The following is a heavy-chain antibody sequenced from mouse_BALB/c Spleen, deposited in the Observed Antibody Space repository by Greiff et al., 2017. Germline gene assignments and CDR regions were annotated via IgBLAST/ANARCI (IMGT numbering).Heavy chain of an antibody. CDR3: ARRNGNYGIGYYAMDY. J-gene: IGHJ4*01. D-gene: IGHD2-1*01. CDR2: IDTSDSYT. V-gene: IGHV1-69*01. CDR1: GYTFTDYW. Sequence: QVQLQQPGAELVMPGASVKMSCKASGYTFTDYWMHWVKQRPGQGLEWIGAIDTSDSYTSYNQKFKGKATLTVDESSSTAYMQLSSLTSEDSAVYYCARRNGNYGIGYYAMDYWGQGTSVTVSS.